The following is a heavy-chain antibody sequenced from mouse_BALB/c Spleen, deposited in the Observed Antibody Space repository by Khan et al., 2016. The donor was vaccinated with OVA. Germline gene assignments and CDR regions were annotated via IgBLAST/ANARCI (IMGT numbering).Heavy chain of an antibody. CDR2: ISGTGIYT. D-gene: IGHD2-10*01. Sequence: EVELVESGGGLVKPGGSLKLSCAPSGFAFSSYDMSWVRQTPEQRLEWVATISGTGIYTYYPDSVKGRFTISRDNARNTLYLQMSSLRSEDTALYYCARPSYYGNHWFTYWGQGTLVTVSA. CDR3: ARPSYYGNHWFTY. V-gene: IGHV5-9*02. CDR1: GFAFSSYD. J-gene: IGHJ3*01.